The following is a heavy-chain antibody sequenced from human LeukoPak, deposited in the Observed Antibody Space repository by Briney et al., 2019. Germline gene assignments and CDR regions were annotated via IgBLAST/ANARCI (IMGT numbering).Heavy chain of an antibody. D-gene: IGHD3-10*01. V-gene: IGHV1-18*04. Sequence: ASVKVSCKASGYTFTSYGISWVRQAPGQGLEWMGWISAYNGNTNYAQKLQGRVTMTTDTSTSTAYMELRSLRSDDTAVYYCARVWDYYGSGSYSGVGAGDYWGQGTLVTVSS. CDR2: ISAYNGNT. CDR3: ARVWDYYGSGSYSGVGAGDY. CDR1: GYTFTSYG. J-gene: IGHJ4*02.